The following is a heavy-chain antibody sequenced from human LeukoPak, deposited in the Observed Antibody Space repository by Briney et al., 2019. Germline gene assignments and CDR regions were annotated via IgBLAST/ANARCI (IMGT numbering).Heavy chain of an antibody. CDR2: ISSSSGDI. J-gene: IGHJ4*02. D-gene: IGHD5-24*01. CDR3: ARRDGYNRPFDY. Sequence: GGSLRLSCAASGFTSSSYSMNWVRQAPGKGLEWVSSISSSSGDIYSADSLKGRFTISRDNAKSSLYLQMNSLRVEDTAVYYCARRDGYNRPFDYWGQGTLVTVSS. V-gene: IGHV3-21*04. CDR1: GFTSSSYS.